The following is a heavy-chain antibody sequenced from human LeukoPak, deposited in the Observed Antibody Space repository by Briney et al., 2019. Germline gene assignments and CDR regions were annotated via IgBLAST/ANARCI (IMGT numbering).Heavy chain of an antibody. J-gene: IGHJ3*02. V-gene: IGHV3-21*01. D-gene: IGHD5-12*01. Sequence: GGSLRLSCAASGFTFSSYSMNWVRQAPGKGLEWVSSISSSSSYIHYADSVKGRFTISRDNAKNSLYLQMDSLRAEDTAMYYCARSSGYGGYDDLDIWGQGTMVTVAS. CDR2: ISSSSSYI. CDR1: GFTFSSYS. CDR3: ARSSGYGGYDDLDI.